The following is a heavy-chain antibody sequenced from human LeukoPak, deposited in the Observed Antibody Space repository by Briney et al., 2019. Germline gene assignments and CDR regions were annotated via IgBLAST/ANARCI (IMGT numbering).Heavy chain of an antibody. V-gene: IGHV3-23*01. D-gene: IGHD4-23*01. CDR1: GFTFSNYA. CDR3: AKDRSTAVTPRGNWFDP. Sequence: PGGSLRLSCAASGFTFSNYAMSWVRQAPGKGLEWVSSISGSDGNTYYADSVKGRFTISRDNSKNTLYLHMNSLRAEDTAVYYCAKDRSTAVTPRGNWFDPWGQGTLDTVSS. CDR2: ISGSDGNT. J-gene: IGHJ5*02.